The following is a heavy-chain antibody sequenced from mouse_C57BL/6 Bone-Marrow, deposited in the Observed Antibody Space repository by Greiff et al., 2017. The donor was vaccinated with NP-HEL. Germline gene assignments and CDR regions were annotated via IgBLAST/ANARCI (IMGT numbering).Heavy chain of an antibody. CDR3: TTLYGKWLFAY. CDR1: GFNIKDDY. Sequence: VQLKQSGAELVRPGASVKLSCTASGFNIKDDYMHWVQQRPEQGLEWIGWIDPENGDTEYASKFQGKATITADTSSNTAYLQLSSLTSEDTAVYYCTTLYGKWLFAYWGQGTLVTVSA. J-gene: IGHJ3*01. D-gene: IGHD2-1*01. V-gene: IGHV14-4*01. CDR2: IDPENGDT.